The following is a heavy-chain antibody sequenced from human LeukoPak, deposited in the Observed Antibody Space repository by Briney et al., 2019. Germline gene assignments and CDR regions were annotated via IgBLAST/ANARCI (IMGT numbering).Heavy chain of an antibody. J-gene: IGHJ4*02. V-gene: IGHV3-11*04. CDR3: ARDFGYCSSTSCYKGFGY. CDR1: GSTFSDYY. D-gene: IGHD2-2*02. CDR2: ISSSGSTI. Sequence: GGSLRLSCAASGSTFSDYYMSWIRQAPGKGLEWVSYISSSGSTIYYADSVKGRFTISRDNAKNSLYLQMNSLRAEDTAVYYCARDFGYCSSTSCYKGFGYWGQGTLVTVSS.